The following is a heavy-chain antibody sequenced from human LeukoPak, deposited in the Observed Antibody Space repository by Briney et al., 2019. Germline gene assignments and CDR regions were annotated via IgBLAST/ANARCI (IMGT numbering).Heavy chain of an antibody. CDR1: GFTFSSYW. Sequence: GGSLRLSCAASGFTFSSYWMSWVRQAPGKGLEWVANIKQDGSEKYYVDSVKGGFTISRDNAKNALYLQMNSLRAEDTVVYYCAKSTGAIYYYYYYMDVWGKGTTVTVSS. J-gene: IGHJ6*03. CDR2: IKQDGSEK. V-gene: IGHV3-7*03. CDR3: AKSTGAIYYYYYYMDV. D-gene: IGHD1/OR15-1a*01.